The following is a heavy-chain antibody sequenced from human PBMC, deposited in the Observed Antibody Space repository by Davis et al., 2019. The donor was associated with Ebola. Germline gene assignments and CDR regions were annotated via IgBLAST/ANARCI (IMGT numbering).Heavy chain of an antibody. J-gene: IGHJ4*02. Sequence: GESLKISCAASGFTFSSYAMSWVRQAPGKGLEWVSLISGSDGSTYYADSVKGRFTISRDNAKNSLYLQMNSLRAEDTAVYYCASTLGYSGRVDYWGQGTLVTVSS. D-gene: IGHD5-12*01. CDR1: GFTFSSYA. CDR2: ISGSDGST. V-gene: IGHV3-23*01. CDR3: ASTLGYSGRVDY.